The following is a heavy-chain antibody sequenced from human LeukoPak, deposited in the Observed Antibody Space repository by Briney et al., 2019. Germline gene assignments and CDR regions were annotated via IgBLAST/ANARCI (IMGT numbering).Heavy chain of an antibody. CDR1: GDSISSYY. V-gene: IGHV4-4*07. CDR3: ATEESGI. J-gene: IGHJ4*02. Sequence: SETPSLTCTVSGDSISSYYCTWIRQPAGRGLEWIGRIYSSGSTSYNPSLKSRVTMSVDTSKSQFSLNLTSVTAADTAVYYCATEESGIWGQGTLVTVSS. CDR2: IYSSGST. D-gene: IGHD3-3*01.